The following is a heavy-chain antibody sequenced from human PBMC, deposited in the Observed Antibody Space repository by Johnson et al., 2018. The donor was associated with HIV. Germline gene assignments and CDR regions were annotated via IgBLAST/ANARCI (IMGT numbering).Heavy chain of an antibody. D-gene: IGHD6-25*01. V-gene: IGHV3-30-3*01. CDR1: GFTFNSYA. J-gene: IGHJ3*02. CDR2: ISYDGSNQ. Sequence: QVQLVESGGGVDQPGRSLRLSCAASGFTFNSYAMHWVCQAPGQGLEWVAVISYDGSNQYYADSVKGRFTISRDNSKNTLYLQMNSLRAEDTAVYYCARATDQRLDAFDIWGQGTMVTVSS. CDR3: ARATDQRLDAFDI.